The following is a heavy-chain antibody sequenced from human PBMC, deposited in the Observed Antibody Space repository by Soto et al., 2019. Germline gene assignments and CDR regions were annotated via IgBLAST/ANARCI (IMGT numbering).Heavy chain of an antibody. D-gene: IGHD3-3*01. V-gene: IGHV1-18*01. CDR1: GYAFTSYG. CDR3: ASGVKALDFGVADAFDI. CDR2: ISAYNGNT. Sequence: ASVKVSCKASGYAFTSYGISWVRQAPGQGLEWMGLISAYNGNTNYEQKLQGRVTMTTDTSTSTAYMELRSLRSDDTAVYYCASGVKALDFGVADAFDIWGQGTMVTVSS. J-gene: IGHJ3*02.